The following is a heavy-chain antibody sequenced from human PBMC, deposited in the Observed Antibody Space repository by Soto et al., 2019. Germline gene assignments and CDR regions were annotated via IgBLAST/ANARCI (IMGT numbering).Heavy chain of an antibody. V-gene: IGHV1-69*13. Sequence: SVKVSCKASGGTFSSYAISWVRQAPGQGLEWMGGIIPIFGTANYAQKFQGRVTITADESTSTAYMELSSLRSEDTAVYYCARYRYDFWSGRTPYFDYWGQGTLVTVSS. CDR3: ARYRYDFWSGRTPYFDY. CDR1: GGTFSSYA. CDR2: IIPIFGTA. J-gene: IGHJ4*02. D-gene: IGHD3-3*01.